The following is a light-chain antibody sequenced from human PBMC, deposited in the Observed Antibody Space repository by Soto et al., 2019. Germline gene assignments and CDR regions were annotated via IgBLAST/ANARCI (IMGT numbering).Light chain of an antibody. J-gene: IGKJ4*01. V-gene: IGKV3-15*01. CDR3: QHYNEWPLT. Sequence: ETVMTQSPATLPASQGERATLSCRASKSVSNNLAWYQQKPGQAPRLLIYGAAARATGIPARFSGSGFGTEFTLTISSLQSEDSAVYYCQHYNEWPLTFGGGTKVEIK. CDR1: KSVSNN. CDR2: GAA.